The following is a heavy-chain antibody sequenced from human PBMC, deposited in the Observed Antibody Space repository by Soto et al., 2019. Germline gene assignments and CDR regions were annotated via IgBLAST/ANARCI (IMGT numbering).Heavy chain of an antibody. D-gene: IGHD4-17*01. CDR2: ISSSSSYI. CDR1: GFTFSSYS. V-gene: IGHV3-21*01. CDR3: ARDLSTDNAFDI. Sequence: PGGSLRLSCAASGFTFSSYSMNWVRQAPGKGLEWVSSISSSSSYIYYADSVKGRFTISRDNAKNSLYLQMNSLRAEDTAVYYCARDLSTDNAFDIWGKGTMVTVSS. J-gene: IGHJ3*02.